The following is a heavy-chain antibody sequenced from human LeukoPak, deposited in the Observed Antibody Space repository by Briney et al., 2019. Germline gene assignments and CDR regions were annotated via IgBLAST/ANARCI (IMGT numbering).Heavy chain of an antibody. CDR2: IYYSGST. CDR1: GGSISSSNW. CDR3: AREGGSYYPHYYFDY. V-gene: IGHV4-4*02. J-gene: IGHJ4*02. Sequence: MTSETLSLTCAVSGGSISSSNWWSWVRQPPGKGLEWIGYIYYSGSTNYNPSLKSRVTISVDTSKNQFSLKLSSVTAADTAAYYCAREGGSYYPHYYFDYWGQGTLVTVSS. D-gene: IGHD1-26*01.